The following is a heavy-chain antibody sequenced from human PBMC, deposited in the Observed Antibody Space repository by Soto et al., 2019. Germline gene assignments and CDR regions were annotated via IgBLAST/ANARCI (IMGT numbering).Heavy chain of an antibody. J-gene: IGHJ2*01. CDR2: ISYDGSNK. V-gene: IGHV3-30-3*01. CDR1: GFTFSSYA. D-gene: IGHD4-4*01. Sequence: QVQLVESGGGVVQPGRSLRLSCAASGFTFSSYAMHWVRQAPGKGLEWVAVISYDGSNKYYADSVTGRFTISRDNSKNTLYLQMNSLRAEDTAVYYCARPLWRDDYNCGYFDLWGRGTLVTVSS. CDR3: ARPLWRDDYNCGYFDL.